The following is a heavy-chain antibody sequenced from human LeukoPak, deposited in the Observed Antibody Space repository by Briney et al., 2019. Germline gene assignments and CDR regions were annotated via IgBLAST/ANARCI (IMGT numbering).Heavy chain of an antibody. D-gene: IGHD1-1*01. V-gene: IGHV3-30*02. CDR3: AKDWKGYYYYMDV. CDR2: IRFDGSHK. J-gene: IGHJ6*03. Sequence: GGSLRLSCAASGFTFSSYSMNWFRQAPGKGLDWVSFIRFDGSHKYYADSVKGRFTISRDNSKNTLYLQMDSLRAEDTAVYYCAKDWKGYYYYMDVWGKGTTVTISS. CDR1: GFTFSSYS.